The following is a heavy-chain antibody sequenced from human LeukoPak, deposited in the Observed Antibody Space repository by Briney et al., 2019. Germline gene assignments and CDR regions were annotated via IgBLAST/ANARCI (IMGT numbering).Heavy chain of an antibody. V-gene: IGHV3-48*01. CDR1: GFTFSTYS. CDR3: AKDPAEDIVVVPAVY. CDR2: ISSGSSTI. J-gene: IGHJ4*02. Sequence: GGSLRLSCVVSGFTFSTYSMNWVRQAPGKGLEWVSYISSGSSTINYADSVKGRFTISRDNSKNTLYLQMNSLRAEDTAVYYCAKDPAEDIVVVPAVYWGQGTLVTVSS. D-gene: IGHD2-2*01.